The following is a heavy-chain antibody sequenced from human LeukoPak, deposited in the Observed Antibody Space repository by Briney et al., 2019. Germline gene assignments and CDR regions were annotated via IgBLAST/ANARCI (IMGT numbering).Heavy chain of an antibody. CDR3: ARWRGSTSERSDY. V-gene: IGHV3-7*01. CDR2: IKQDGSAK. Sequence: ASVKVSCKASGYTFSDYWMTWVRQAPGKGLEWVANIKQDGSAKYYVDSVKGRFTISRDNAKNSLYLQMDSLRVEDTATYYCARWRGSTSERSDYWGQGTLVTVSS. J-gene: IGHJ4*02. D-gene: IGHD2-2*01. CDR1: GYTFSDYW.